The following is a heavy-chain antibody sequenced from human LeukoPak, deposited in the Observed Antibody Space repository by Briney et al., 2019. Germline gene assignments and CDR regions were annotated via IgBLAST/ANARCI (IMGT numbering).Heavy chain of an antibody. CDR3: ARDWSAAVYAPFDC. Sequence: GGSLRLSCAASGFTFSSYDMHWVRQATGKGLEWVSAIGTAGDTYYPGSVKGRFTISRDNSENTLYLQMKSLRHEDTAVYYCARDWSAAVYAPFDCWGQGTLVTVSS. CDR1: GFTFSSYD. CDR2: IGTAGDT. J-gene: IGHJ4*02. V-gene: IGHV3-13*01. D-gene: IGHD5/OR15-5a*01.